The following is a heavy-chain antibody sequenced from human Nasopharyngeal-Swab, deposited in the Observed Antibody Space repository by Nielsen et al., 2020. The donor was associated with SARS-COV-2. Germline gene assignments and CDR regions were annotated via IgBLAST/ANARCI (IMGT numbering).Heavy chain of an antibody. Sequence: ASVKVSCKCSGYNFNRNDINWVRKAPGQGLEWMGWMNPKSGEVGYEQKFQGRVTMTRNTATATVYMELSGLRHEDTAVYYCARGAFGLDHSWFDPWGQGTLVTVSS. D-gene: IGHD3/OR15-3a*01. V-gene: IGHV1-8*01. CDR2: MNPKSGEV. CDR3: ARGAFGLDHSWFDP. CDR1: GYNFNRND. J-gene: IGHJ5*02.